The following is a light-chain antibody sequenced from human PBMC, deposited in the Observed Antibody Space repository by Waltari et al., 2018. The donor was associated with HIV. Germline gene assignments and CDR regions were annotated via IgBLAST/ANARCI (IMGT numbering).Light chain of an antibody. CDR3: AAWDTSLSVWV. J-gene: IGLJ3*02. Sequence: QSVLTQPPSVSAAPGQKVTISCSGSSSNIGNNYVSWYQPLPATAPKILIYDRDKRASGMPDRCAGSKSGTSTPLGITGRQTGDEADYYCAAWDTSLSVWVFGGGTKLTVL. V-gene: IGLV1-51*01. CDR2: DRD. CDR1: SSNIGNNY.